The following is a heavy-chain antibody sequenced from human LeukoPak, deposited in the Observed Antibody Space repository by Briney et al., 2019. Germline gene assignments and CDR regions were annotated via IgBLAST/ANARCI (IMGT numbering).Heavy chain of an antibody. CDR1: GYTFTGYY. V-gene: IGHV1-2*02. Sequence: ASVKVSCKASGYTFTGYYMHWVRQAPGQGLEWMGWINPNSGGTNYAQELQGRVTKTTDTSTSTAYMELRSLRSDDTAVYYCARDWRAYDFWSGYSTRDYWGQGTLVTVSS. CDR2: INPNSGGT. D-gene: IGHD3-3*01. J-gene: IGHJ4*02. CDR3: ARDWRAYDFWSGYSTRDY.